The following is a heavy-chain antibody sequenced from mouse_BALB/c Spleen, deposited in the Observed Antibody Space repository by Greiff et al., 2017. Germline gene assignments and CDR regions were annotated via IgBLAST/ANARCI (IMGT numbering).Heavy chain of an antibody. CDR2: IDPANGNT. CDR3: ARSNSYYAMDY. CDR1: GFNIKDTY. V-gene: IGHV14-3*02. J-gene: IGHJ4*01. Sequence: VHVKQSGAELVKPGASVKLSCTASGFNIKDTYMHWVKQRPEQGLEWIGRIDPANGNTKYDPKFQGKATITADTSSNTAYLQLSSLTSEDTAVYYCARSNSYYAMDYWGQGTSVTVSS.